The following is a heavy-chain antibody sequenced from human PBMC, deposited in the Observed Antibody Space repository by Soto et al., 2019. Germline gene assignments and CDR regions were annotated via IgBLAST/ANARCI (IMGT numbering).Heavy chain of an antibody. D-gene: IGHD4-17*01. CDR3: ATHPPYGPLDH. CDR1: GGSISSSSNH. V-gene: IGHV4-39*01. CDR2: IYYSENT. Sequence: QLQLQESGPGLVKPSETLSLTCTVSGGSISSSSNHWGWIRQPPGKGLEWIGNIYYSENTYYNPSLKSRVTISVDTSKNQFSLMLTSVTAADTAVYYCATHPPYGPLDHWGQGTLVTVSS. J-gene: IGHJ4*02.